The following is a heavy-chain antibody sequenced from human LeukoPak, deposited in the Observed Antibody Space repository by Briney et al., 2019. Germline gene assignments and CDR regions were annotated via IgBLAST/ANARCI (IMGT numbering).Heavy chain of an antibody. D-gene: IGHD3-10*01. CDR3: AKEGYTMVRGAMGSNFDY. V-gene: IGHV3-30*02. CDR1: GFTFSSYG. J-gene: IGHJ4*02. CDR2: IRYDGSNK. Sequence: GGSLRLSCAASGFTFSSYGMHWVRQAPGKGLEWVAFIRYDGSNKYYADSVKGRFTISRDNSKNTLYLQMNSLRAEDTAVYYCAKEGYTMVRGAMGSNFDYWGQGTLVTVSS.